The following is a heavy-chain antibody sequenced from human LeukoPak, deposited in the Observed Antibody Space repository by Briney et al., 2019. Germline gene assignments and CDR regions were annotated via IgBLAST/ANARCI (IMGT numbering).Heavy chain of an antibody. V-gene: IGHV3-9*01. CDR1: RFTFDGYA. J-gene: IGHJ6*02. CDR2: ISWNSGSI. CDR3: AKDMGFSVAAAGTDYYYGMDV. D-gene: IGHD6-13*01. Sequence: GRSLRLSCAASRFTFDGYAMHWVRQAPGKGLEWVSGISWNSGSIGYADSVKGRFTISRDNAKNSLYLQMNSLRAEDTALYYCAKDMGFSVAAAGTDYYYGMDVWGQGTTVTVSS.